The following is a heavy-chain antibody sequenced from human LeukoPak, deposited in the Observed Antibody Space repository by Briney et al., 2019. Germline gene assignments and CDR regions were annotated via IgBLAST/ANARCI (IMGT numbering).Heavy chain of an antibody. Sequence: SVKVSCKASGGTLSSYAISGVRQAPGQGLEWMGGIIPIFGTANYAQKFQGRVTITADESTSTAYMELSSLRSEDTAVYYCARDHEKRNYYDSSGYEWGQGTLVTVSS. D-gene: IGHD3-22*01. V-gene: IGHV1-69*01. CDR3: ARDHEKRNYYDSSGYE. CDR2: IIPIFGTA. CDR1: GGTLSSYA. J-gene: IGHJ4*02.